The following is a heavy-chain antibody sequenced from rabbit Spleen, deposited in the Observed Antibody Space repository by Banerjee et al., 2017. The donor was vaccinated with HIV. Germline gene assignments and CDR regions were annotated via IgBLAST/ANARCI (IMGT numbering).Heavy chain of an antibody. D-gene: IGHD8-1*01. J-gene: IGHJ4*01. CDR2: IYTGSSGST. CDR1: GFSFSSNYY. V-gene: IGHV1S40*01. Sequence: QSLEESGGDLVKPGASLTLTCTASGFSFSSNYYMCWVRQAPGKGLEWIACIYTGSSGSTYYASWAKGRFTISKTSSTTVTLQMTSLTVADTATYFCARDAGSGDYIDVYFDLWGPGTLVTVS. CDR3: ARDAGSGDYIDVYFDL.